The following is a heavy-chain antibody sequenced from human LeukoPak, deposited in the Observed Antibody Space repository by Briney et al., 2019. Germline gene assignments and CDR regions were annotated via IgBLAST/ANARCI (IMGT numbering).Heavy chain of an antibody. V-gene: IGHV4-34*01. Sequence: SETLSLTCAVYGGSFSGYYWSWIRQPPGKGLEWMGEINYDGSNKYNPSFKSRVTISVVTSKIQFYVEFSSVTAEDTAVYYCARGQRYFDIWPGYSCAGFDYWGQGTLVTVSS. D-gene: IGHD3-9*01. J-gene: IGHJ4*02. CDR1: GGSFSGYY. CDR2: INYDGSN. CDR3: ARGQRYFDIWPGYSCAGFDY.